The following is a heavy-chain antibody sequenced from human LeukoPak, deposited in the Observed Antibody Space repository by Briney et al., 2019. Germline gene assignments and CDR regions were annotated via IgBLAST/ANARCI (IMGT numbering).Heavy chain of an antibody. D-gene: IGHD2-21*02. CDR2: ISAYNGNT. Sequence: PGASVKVSCKASGYTFTSYGISWVRQAPGQGLEWMGWISAYNGNTNYAQKLQGRVTMTTDTSTSTAYMELRSLRSDDTAVYYCARARMHIVVVTAIEPNDAFDIWGQGTMVTVSS. V-gene: IGHV1-18*01. CDR3: ARARMHIVVVTAIEPNDAFDI. CDR1: GYTFTSYG. J-gene: IGHJ3*02.